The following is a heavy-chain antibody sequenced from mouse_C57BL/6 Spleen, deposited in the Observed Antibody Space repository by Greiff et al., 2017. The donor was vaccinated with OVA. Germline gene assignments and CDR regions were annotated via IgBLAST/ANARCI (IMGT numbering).Heavy chain of an antibody. CDR1: GFTFSSYA. Sequence: DVQLQESGEGLVKPGGSLKLSCAASGFTFSSYAMSWVRQTPEKRLEWVAYISSGGDYIYYADTVKGRFTISRDNARNTLYLQMSSLKSEDTAMYYCTRVNYGSSYVPSYWYFDVWGTGTTVTVSS. D-gene: IGHD1-1*01. V-gene: IGHV5-9-1*02. CDR2: ISSGGDYI. J-gene: IGHJ1*03. CDR3: TRVNYGSSYVPSYWYFDV.